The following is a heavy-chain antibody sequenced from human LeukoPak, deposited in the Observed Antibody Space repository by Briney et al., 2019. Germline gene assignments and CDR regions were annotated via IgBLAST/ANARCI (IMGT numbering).Heavy chain of an antibody. D-gene: IGHD3-3*01. Sequence: ASETLSLTCTVSGGSISSSSYYWGWIRQPPGKGLEWIGSIYYSGSTYYNPSLKSRVTISVDTSKNQFSLKLSSVTAADTAVYYCARGHYDFWSGYTNWFDPWGQGTLVTVSS. CDR1: GGSISSSSYY. V-gene: IGHV4-39*01. CDR2: IYYSGST. J-gene: IGHJ5*02. CDR3: ARGHYDFWSGYTNWFDP.